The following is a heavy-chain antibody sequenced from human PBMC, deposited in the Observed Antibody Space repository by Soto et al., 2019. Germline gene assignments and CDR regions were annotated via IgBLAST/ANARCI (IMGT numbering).Heavy chain of an antibody. CDR1: GFTFSNYA. CDR3: TKGSEVARQELDY. V-gene: IGHV3-23*01. CDR2: IFGSGDST. D-gene: IGHD3-3*01. Sequence: GGSLRLSCAASGFTFSNYAMSWVRQAPGKGLEWVSAIFGSGDSTFYSDSVQGRFTISRDNSKNTLYLQMNSLRVDDTAVYYCTKGSEVARQELDYWGQGTLVTVSS. J-gene: IGHJ4*02.